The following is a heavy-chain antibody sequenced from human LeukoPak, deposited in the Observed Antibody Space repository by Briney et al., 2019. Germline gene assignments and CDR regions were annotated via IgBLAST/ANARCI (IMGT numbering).Heavy chain of an antibody. V-gene: IGHV3-21*04. CDR2: IRSSSSYI. J-gene: IGHJ4*02. CDR3: AKQHHYYDSSGDLAY. CDR1: GFIFDDHA. Sequence: GGSLRLSCAASGFIFDDHAMHWVRQAPGKGLEWVSSIRSSSSYIYYADSVKGRFTISRDNAKNSLYLQMNSLRAEDTAVYYCAKQHHYYDSSGDLAYWGQGTLVTVSS. D-gene: IGHD3-22*01.